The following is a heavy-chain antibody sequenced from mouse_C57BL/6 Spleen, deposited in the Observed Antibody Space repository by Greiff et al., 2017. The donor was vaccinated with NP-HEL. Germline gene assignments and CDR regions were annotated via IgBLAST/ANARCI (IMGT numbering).Heavy chain of an antibody. V-gene: IGHV1-55*01. CDR1: GYTFTSYW. Sequence: QVQLQQSGAELVKPGASVKMSCKASGYTFTSYWITWVKQRPGQGLEWIGDIYPGSGSTNYNEKFKSKATLTVDTSSSTAYMQLSSLTSEDSAVYYCARWKVYYGNYHYAMDYWGQGTSVTVSS. CDR2: IYPGSGST. D-gene: IGHD2-1*01. CDR3: ARWKVYYGNYHYAMDY. J-gene: IGHJ4*01.